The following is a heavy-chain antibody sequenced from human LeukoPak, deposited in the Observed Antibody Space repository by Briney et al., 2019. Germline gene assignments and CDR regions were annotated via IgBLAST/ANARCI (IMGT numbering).Heavy chain of an antibody. J-gene: IGHJ5*02. D-gene: IGHD4-17*01. Sequence: GGSLRLSCSASGFTFSSYAMHWVRQAPGKGLEYVSAISSNGGSTCYADSVKGRFTISRDNSKNTLYLQMSSLRAEDTAVYYCVKGGYDYGDPPIDPWGQGTLVTVSS. CDR1: GFTFSSYA. CDR3: VKGGYDYGDPPIDP. CDR2: ISSNGGST. V-gene: IGHV3-64D*06.